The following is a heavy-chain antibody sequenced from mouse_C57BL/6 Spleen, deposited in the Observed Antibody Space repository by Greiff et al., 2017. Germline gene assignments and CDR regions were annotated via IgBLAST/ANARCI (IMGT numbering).Heavy chain of an antibody. CDR2: ISNGGGST. Sequence: EVQVVESGGGLVQPGGSLKLSCAASGFTFSDYYMYWVRQTPEKRLEWVAYISNGGGSTYYPDTVKGRFTISRDNAKNTLYLQMSRLKSEDTAMYYCARGYYAMDYWGQGTSVTVSS. CDR1: GFTFSDYY. V-gene: IGHV5-12*01. CDR3: ARGYYAMDY. J-gene: IGHJ4*01.